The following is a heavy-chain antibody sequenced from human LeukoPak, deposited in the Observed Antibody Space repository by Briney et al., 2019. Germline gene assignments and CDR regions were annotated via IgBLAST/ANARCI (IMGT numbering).Heavy chain of an antibody. V-gene: IGHV3-11*01. D-gene: IGHD5-12*01. CDR3: ARVAGYSGYDTYYFDY. J-gene: IGHJ4*02. CDR1: GFTFSDYY. CDR2: ISSSGSTI. Sequence: MPGGSLRLSCAASGFTFSDYYMSWIRQAPGKGLEWVSYISSSGSTIYYADSVMGRFTISRDNAKNSLYLQMNSLRAEDTAVYYCARVAGYSGYDTYYFDYWGQGTLVTVSS.